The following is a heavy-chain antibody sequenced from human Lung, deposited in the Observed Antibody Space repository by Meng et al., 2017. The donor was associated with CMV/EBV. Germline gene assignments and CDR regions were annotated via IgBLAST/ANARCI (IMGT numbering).Heavy chain of an antibody. J-gene: IGHJ4*02. V-gene: IGHV3-30*02. CDR1: GLTLSTYG. Sequence: GGSLRLXCAASGLTLSTYGIHWVRQAPGKGLEWVAFIRYDGGKKEYVDSVKGRFTISRDNSKNTVNLQMNSLRAEDTAVYYCAKDSGRGGHLWFRGVDYWXQGTLVTVSS. CDR3: AKDSGRGGHLWFRGVDY. CDR2: IRYDGGKK. D-gene: IGHD3-10*01.